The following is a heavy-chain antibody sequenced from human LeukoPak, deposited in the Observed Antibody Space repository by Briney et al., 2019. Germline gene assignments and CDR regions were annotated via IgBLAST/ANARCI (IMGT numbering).Heavy chain of an antibody. J-gene: IGHJ5*02. Sequence: SETLSLTCTVSGGSINSYYWSWIRQPPGKGLEWIGYIYYSGSTNYSPSLKSRVTISVDTSKNQFSLKLSSVTAADTAVYYCARLGVRYSTSSWWFDHWGQGTLVTVSS. CDR1: GGSINSYY. D-gene: IGHD6-6*01. V-gene: IGHV4-59*08. CDR3: ARLGVRYSTSSWWFDH. CDR2: IYYSGST.